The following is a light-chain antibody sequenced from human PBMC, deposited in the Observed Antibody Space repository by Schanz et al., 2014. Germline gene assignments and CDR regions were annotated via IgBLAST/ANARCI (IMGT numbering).Light chain of an antibody. J-gene: IGLJ2*01. Sequence: QSALTQPASVSGSPGQSITISCTGTGSDVGGYNYVSWYQQHPGKAPKLIIYGVTNRPSGVSTRFSGSKSGNTASLTIAGLQAEYEADYYCCSYPCAGPVFGGGAKLTVL. CDR3: CSYPCAGPV. CDR1: GSDVGGYNY. V-gene: IGLV2-14*03. CDR2: GVT.